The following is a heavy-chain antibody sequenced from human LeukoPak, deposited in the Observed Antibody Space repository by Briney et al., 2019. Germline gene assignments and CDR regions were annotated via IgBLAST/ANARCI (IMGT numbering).Heavy chain of an antibody. Sequence: GRSLRLSCAASGFTFSSYGMHWVRQAPGKGLEWVAVISYDGSNKYYADSVKGRFTISRDNSKNTLYLQMNSLRAEDTAVYYCAKGYDILTGYTYYFDYWGQGTLVTVSS. J-gene: IGHJ4*02. CDR1: GFTFSSYG. CDR2: ISYDGSNK. CDR3: AKGYDILTGYTYYFDY. V-gene: IGHV3-30*18. D-gene: IGHD3-9*01.